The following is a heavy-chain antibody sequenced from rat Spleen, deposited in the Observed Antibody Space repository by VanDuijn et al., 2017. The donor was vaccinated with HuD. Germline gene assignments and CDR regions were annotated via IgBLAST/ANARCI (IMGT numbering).Heavy chain of an antibody. Sequence: EVKLVESGGGLVQPGRSLKLSCAVSGFNFNDHWMGWVRQAPGKGLEWIGEINKDSSTVKYSPSLKEKFTISRDNAQNTLFLQMNSLQTEDTAMYFCARWKYTTDWFAYWGQGTLVTVSS. CDR2: INKDSSTV. V-gene: IGHV4-2*01. J-gene: IGHJ3*01. D-gene: IGHD1-6*01. CDR3: ARWKYTTDWFAY. CDR1: GFNFNDHW.